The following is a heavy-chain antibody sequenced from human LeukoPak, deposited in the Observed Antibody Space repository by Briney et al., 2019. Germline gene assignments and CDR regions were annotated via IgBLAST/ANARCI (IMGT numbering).Heavy chain of an antibody. J-gene: IGHJ3*02. CDR1: GFTFSSYA. CDR2: ISGSGGST. D-gene: IGHD7-27*01. Sequence: PGGSLRLSCAASGFTFSSYAMSWVRQAPGKGLEWVSAISGSGGSTYYADSVKGRFTISRDNSKNTLYLQMNSLRAEDTAVYYCAKDPGWGERNAANDAFDIWGQGTMVTVSS. V-gene: IGHV3-23*01. CDR3: AKDPGWGERNAANDAFDI.